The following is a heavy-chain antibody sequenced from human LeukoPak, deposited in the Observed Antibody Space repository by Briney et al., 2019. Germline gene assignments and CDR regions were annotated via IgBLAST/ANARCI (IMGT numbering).Heavy chain of an antibody. D-gene: IGHD3-22*01. CDR2: IKIKTDGGTT. V-gene: IGHV3-15*01. CDR1: AFTFSKAW. Sequence: GGSLRLSCAASAFTFSKAWMSWVRQAPGKEREGVGRIKIKTDGGTTDYAAPVKGRFTISRDASKHTLYLQMTSPKTEDTAVYYCTTLQIPDSSGYYYLDYFDYWGQGTLVTVSS. J-gene: IGHJ4*02. CDR3: TTLQIPDSSGYYYLDYFDY.